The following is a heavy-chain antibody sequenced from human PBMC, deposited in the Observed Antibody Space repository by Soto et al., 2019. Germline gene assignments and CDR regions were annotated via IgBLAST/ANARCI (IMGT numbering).Heavy chain of an antibody. CDR3: ARGPHITGVDDWRDLDY. J-gene: IGHJ4*02. CDR2: ISYDGSNK. Sequence: QVQLVESGGGVVQPGRSLRRSCAASGFTFSSYAMHWVRQAPGKGLEWVAVISYDGSNKYYADSVKGRFTISRDNSKNTLYLQMNSLRAEDTAVYYCARGPHITGVDDWRDLDYWGQGTLVTVSS. CDR1: GFTFSSYA. V-gene: IGHV3-30-3*01. D-gene: IGHD3-10*01.